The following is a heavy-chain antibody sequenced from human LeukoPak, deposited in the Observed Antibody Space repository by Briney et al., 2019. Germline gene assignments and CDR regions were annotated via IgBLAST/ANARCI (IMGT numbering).Heavy chain of an antibody. V-gene: IGHV4-39*01. CDR1: GGSISRNTHY. J-gene: IGHJ4*02. D-gene: IGHD3-10*01. CDR2: IHYSGST. Sequence: SETLSLTCSVSGGSISRNTHYCGWIRQPPGKGLEWIGSIHYSGSTYYNPSLKSRVTISLDTSKNQFSLKLSSVTAADTAVYYCASRGSGSYYNVGYYFDYWGQGTLVTVSS. CDR3: ASRGSGSYYNVGYYFDY.